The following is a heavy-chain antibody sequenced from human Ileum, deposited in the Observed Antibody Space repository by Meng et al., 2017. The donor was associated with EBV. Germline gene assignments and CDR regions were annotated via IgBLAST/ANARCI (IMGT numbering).Heavy chain of an antibody. Sequence: LQGSGPGLVKPSEPLSLTCSVAGGSVSSGGNYWSWIRQPPGKGLEWIGYIYNSGSTNYNPSLKSRVTISVDTSKNQFSLKLSSVTAADTAVYYCARDGYSSGSDWGQGTLVTVSS. CDR3: ARDGYSSGSD. CDR1: GGSVSSGGNY. J-gene: IGHJ4*02. CDR2: IYNSGST. V-gene: IGHV4-61*08. D-gene: IGHD6-19*01.